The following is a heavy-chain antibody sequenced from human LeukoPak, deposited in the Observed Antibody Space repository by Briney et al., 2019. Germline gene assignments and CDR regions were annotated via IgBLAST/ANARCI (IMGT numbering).Heavy chain of an antibody. V-gene: IGHV4-34*01. CDR3: ARDRYSSSWYKADAFDI. D-gene: IGHD6-13*01. CDR2: INHSGYT. Sequence: PSETLSLTCAVYGGSFSGYYWSWIGQPPGKGREWSGEINHSGYTNYNPTLKSRVTISLDKSKKQFSLRLSSVTAADTAVYYCARDRYSSSWYKADAFDIWGQGTMVTVSS. CDR1: GGSFSGYY. J-gene: IGHJ3*02.